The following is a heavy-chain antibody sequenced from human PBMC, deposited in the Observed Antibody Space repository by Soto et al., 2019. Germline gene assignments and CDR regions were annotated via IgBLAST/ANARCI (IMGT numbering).Heavy chain of an antibody. Sequence: QVQLVESGGGVGQPGRSLRLSCAASGFTFSSYAMHWVRQAPGKGLEWVAVISYDGSNKYYADSVKGRLTISRDNSKKTLYLPMIGLRAEDTAVYYCARDRLRYNWNDFPYYYYGMDVWGQGTTGTVSS. D-gene: IGHD1-1*01. CDR3: ARDRLRYNWNDFPYYYYGMDV. CDR1: GFTFSSYA. J-gene: IGHJ6*02. CDR2: ISYDGSNK. V-gene: IGHV3-30-3*01.